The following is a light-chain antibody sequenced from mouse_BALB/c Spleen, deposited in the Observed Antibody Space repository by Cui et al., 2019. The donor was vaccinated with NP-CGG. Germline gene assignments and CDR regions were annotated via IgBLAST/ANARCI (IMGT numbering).Light chain of an antibody. CDR3: ALWYSNHWV. CDR2: GTN. V-gene: IGLV1*01. CDR1: TGAVTTSNY. J-gene: IGLJ1*01. Sequence: VPQESPSTTSPGETVTLTCRSSTGAVTTSNYANWVQEKPEHLFAGLIGGTNNRPPGVPARFSGSLIGDKAALTITGAQTEDEAIYFCALWYSNHWVFGGGTKLTVL.